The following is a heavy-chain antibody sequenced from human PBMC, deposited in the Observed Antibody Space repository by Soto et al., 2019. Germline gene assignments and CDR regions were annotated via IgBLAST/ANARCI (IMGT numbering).Heavy chain of an antibody. CDR1: GYTFTSHI. Sequence: GASVKVSCKASGYTFTSHIMHWVRQAPGQRLEWMGWTNAGNGDTKYSQKFEDRVTITTDTSASIVYMELGSLRSEDTALYYCARDQGGSFLAFYFDSWGQGTLVTVSS. CDR2: TNAGNGDT. D-gene: IGHD1-26*01. V-gene: IGHV1-3*01. CDR3: ARDQGGSFLAFYFDS. J-gene: IGHJ4*02.